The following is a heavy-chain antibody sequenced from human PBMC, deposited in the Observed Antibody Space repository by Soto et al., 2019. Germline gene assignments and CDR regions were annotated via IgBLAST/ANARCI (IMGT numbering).Heavy chain of an antibody. Sequence: QVQLVQSGAEVKKPGASVKVSCKASGYTFTSYAMHWVRQAPGQRLEWMGWINAGNGNTKYSQKFQGRVTITRDTSESTAYMELSSVRSEDTAVYYCARDSDIVVVPAAIGGFDYWGQGTLVTVSS. D-gene: IGHD2-2*02. CDR1: GYTFTSYA. J-gene: IGHJ4*02. CDR3: ARDSDIVVVPAAIGGFDY. V-gene: IGHV1-3*01. CDR2: INAGNGNT.